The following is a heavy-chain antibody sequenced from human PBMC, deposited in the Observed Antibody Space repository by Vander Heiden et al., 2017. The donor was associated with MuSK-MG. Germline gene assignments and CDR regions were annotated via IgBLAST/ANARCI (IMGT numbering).Heavy chain of an antibody. D-gene: IGHD3-9*01. J-gene: IGHJ5*02. CDR3: ARRSLTGYYPSFDA. CDR1: GYSFRNYD. CDR2: MNPSTGNT. Sequence: QVQLVQSGAEMKKPGASVKVSCKTSGYSFRNYDMHWVRQATGQGLEWIGWMNPSTGNTGYAQKFQGRVTMTRDTPLSAAYMDLRSLISEDTAVYYCARRSLTGYYPSFDAWGQGTLVTVSS. V-gene: IGHV1-8*01.